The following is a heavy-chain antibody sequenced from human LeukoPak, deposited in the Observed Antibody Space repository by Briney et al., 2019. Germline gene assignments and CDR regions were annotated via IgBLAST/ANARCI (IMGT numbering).Heavy chain of an antibody. Sequence: GGSLRLSCAASGFTFSSYAMHWVRQAPGKGLEWVAVISYDGSNKYYADSVKGRFTISRDNSKNTLYLQMNSLRAEDTAVYYCAREDIVATIIDYWGQGTLVTVSS. D-gene: IGHD5-12*01. V-gene: IGHV3-30*04. CDR3: AREDIVATIIDY. J-gene: IGHJ4*02. CDR1: GFTFSSYA. CDR2: ISYDGSNK.